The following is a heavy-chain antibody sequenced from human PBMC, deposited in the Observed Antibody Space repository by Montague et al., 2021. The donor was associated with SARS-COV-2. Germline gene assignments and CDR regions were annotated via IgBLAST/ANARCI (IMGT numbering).Heavy chain of an antibody. CDR1: EFTFSSYA. CDR2: ISGSGGRT. CDR3: AKAALGSSSYFDY. J-gene: IGHJ4*02. V-gene: IGHV3-23*01. D-gene: IGHD6-13*01. Sequence: SRSLSWAASEFTFSSYAMSWVRQAPGKGLEWVSAISGSGGRTYYADSVKGRFTLSRDNSKNTLYLQMNSLRAEDTAVYYCAKAALGSSSYFDYWGQGTLVTVSS.